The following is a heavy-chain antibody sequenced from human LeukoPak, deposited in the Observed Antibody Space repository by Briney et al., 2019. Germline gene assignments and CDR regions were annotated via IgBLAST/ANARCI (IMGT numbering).Heavy chain of an antibody. CDR3: AKEGGVYYDSSGYTY. V-gene: IGHV3-23*01. CDR1: GFTFSSYA. Sequence: PGGSLRLSCAASGFTFSSYAMSWVRRAPGKGLEWVSAISGSGGSTYYADSVKGRFTISRDNSKNTLYLQMNSLRAEDTAVYYCAKEGGVYYDSSGYTYWGQGTLVTVSS. CDR2: ISGSGGST. J-gene: IGHJ4*02. D-gene: IGHD3-22*01.